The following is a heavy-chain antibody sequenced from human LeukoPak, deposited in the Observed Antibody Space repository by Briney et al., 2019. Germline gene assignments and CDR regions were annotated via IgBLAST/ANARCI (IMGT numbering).Heavy chain of an antibody. D-gene: IGHD3-16*01. V-gene: IGHV1-69*06. J-gene: IGHJ6*03. CDR2: IIPIFGTA. Sequence: SVKVSCKASGGTFSSYAISWVRQAPGQGLDWMGGIIPIFGTANYAQKFQGRVTITADKSTSTAYMELSSLRSEDTAVYYCARGRSWGNYYYYYYMDVWGKGTTVTVSS. CDR3: ARGRSWGNYYYYYYMDV. CDR1: GGTFSSYA.